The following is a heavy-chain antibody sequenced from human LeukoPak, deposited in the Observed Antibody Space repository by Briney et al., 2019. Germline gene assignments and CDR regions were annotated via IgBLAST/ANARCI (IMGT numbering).Heavy chain of an antibody. D-gene: IGHD3-22*01. CDR3: ARRGEAMIAIPYFDY. Sequence: SQTLSLTCAVSGGSISSGGYSWSWIRQPPGKGLEWIGYIYHSGSTYYNPSLKSRVTISVDTSKNQFSLKLSSVTAADTAVYYCARRGEAMIAIPYFDYWGQGTLVTVSS. CDR1: GGSISSGGYS. J-gene: IGHJ4*02. CDR2: IYHSGST. V-gene: IGHV4-30-2*05.